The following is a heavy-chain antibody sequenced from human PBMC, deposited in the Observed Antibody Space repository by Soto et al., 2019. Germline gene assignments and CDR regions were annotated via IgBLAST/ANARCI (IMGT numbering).Heavy chain of an antibody. CDR3: ARGGDVLYY. CDR2: TSSDGSNK. D-gene: IGHD3-16*01. V-gene: IGHV3-30*03. CDR1: GFAFGGFG. J-gene: IGHJ4*02. Sequence: QVQLVESGGGVVRPGKSLTLSCTGSGFAFGGFGIHWVRQSPGKGLEWLAMTSSDGSNKYLADSVKGRFTVSRDMSRTTVFLQMDNLRLEDTAVYYCARGGDVLYYWGRGALVTVSS.